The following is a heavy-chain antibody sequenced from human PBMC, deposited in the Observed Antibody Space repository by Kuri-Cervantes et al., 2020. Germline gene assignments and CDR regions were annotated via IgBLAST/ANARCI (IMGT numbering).Heavy chain of an antibody. Sequence: ASVKVSCKPSTYSFTTYGINWVRQAPGQGLEWMGWISVYNGDTDYAQRLQGRITMTTDTSTSTAYMEVRSLRSDDTAVYYCASAGLYHYDYWGQGTLVTVSS. V-gene: IGHV1-18*01. CDR3: ASAGLYHYDY. CDR2: ISVYNGDT. D-gene: IGHD3-16*01. CDR1: TYSFTTYG. J-gene: IGHJ4*02.